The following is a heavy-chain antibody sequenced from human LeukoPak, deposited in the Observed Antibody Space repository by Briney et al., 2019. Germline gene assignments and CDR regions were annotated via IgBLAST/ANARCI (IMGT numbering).Heavy chain of an antibody. D-gene: IGHD7-27*01. Sequence: GGSLRLSCAASGFTFSSYWMHWVRQAPGKGLVWVSRINSDVSSTSYADSVKARLTISRDNAKNTLYLQMNSLRAEDTGVYYCVSIPGDWGQGTLVTVSS. CDR2: INSDVSST. CDR3: VSIPGD. V-gene: IGHV3-74*01. J-gene: IGHJ4*02. CDR1: GFTFSSYW.